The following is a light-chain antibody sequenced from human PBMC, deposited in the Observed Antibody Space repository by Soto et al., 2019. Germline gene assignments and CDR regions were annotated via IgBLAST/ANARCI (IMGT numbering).Light chain of an antibody. Sequence: QSVLTQPAPVSGSPGQSITISCPGTSCDVGGYNYVSWYQQHPGKAPKLMIYDVSNRPSGVSNRFSGSKSGNTASLTISGLQAEDEADYYCSSYTSSRYVFGTGTRSPS. CDR2: DVS. CDR1: SCDVGGYNY. V-gene: IGLV2-14*01. CDR3: SSYTSSRYV. J-gene: IGLJ1*01.